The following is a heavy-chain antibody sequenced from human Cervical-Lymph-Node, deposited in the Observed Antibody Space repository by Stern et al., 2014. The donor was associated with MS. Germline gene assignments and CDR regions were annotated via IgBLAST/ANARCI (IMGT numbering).Heavy chain of an antibody. CDR1: GFTFSSYG. J-gene: IGHJ4*02. CDR3: AKDFRYYGSGSSPFDY. V-gene: IGHV3-30*18. D-gene: IGHD3-10*01. CDR2: ISYDGSNK. Sequence: QVQLVQSGGGVVQPGGSLRLSCAASGFTFSSYGMHWVRQAPGKGLAWVAVISYDGSNKYYADSVKGRFTISRDNSKNTLYLQMNSLRAEDTAVYYCAKDFRYYGSGSSPFDYWGQGTLVTVSS.